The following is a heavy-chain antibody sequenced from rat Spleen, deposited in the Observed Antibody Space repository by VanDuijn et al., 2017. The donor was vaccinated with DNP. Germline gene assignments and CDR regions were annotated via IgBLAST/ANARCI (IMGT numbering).Heavy chain of an antibody. CDR1: GFTFSDYN. CDR3: TRLRAPWGYFDY. V-gene: IGHV5S10*01. J-gene: IGHJ2*01. CDR2: ITYDGSRT. D-gene: IGHD3-1*01. Sequence: EVQLVESGGGLVQSGRSLKVSCAASGFTFSDYNMAWVRPAPTKGREWVATITYDGSRTYYRDPVKGRFTISRDKAKSTLYLQMDSLRSEDTATYYCTRLRAPWGYFDYWGQGVMVTVSS.